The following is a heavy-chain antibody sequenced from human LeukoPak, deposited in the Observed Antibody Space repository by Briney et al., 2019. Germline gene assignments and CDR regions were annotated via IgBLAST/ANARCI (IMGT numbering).Heavy chain of an antibody. CDR3: AKGKWETASYDPWDY. CDR1: GFTFSTYS. J-gene: IGHJ4*02. D-gene: IGHD2-21*02. CDR2: ITGSCDTT. V-gene: IGHV3-23*01. Sequence: GGSLRLSCAASGFTFSTYSLTWVGLAPGKGLGWASGITGSCDTTNYADSVRGRFTISRDSSKNTLYLQMNNLGAEDTAVYFCAKGKWETASYDPWDYWGQGTLVTVSS.